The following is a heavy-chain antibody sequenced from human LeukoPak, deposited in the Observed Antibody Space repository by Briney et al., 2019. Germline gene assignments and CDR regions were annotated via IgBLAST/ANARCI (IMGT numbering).Heavy chain of an antibody. CDR3: ARVDSSGWNATDICDY. CDR1: GGSFSGYY. CDR2: INHSGST. J-gene: IGHJ4*02. Sequence: PSETLSLTCAVYGGSFSGYYWSWIRQPPGKGLEWIGEINHSGSTNYNPSLKSRVPISVDTSKHQFSLKLSSVTTADTAVYYCARVDSSGWNATDICDYWGQGPLVTVSS. D-gene: IGHD6-25*01. V-gene: IGHV4-34*01.